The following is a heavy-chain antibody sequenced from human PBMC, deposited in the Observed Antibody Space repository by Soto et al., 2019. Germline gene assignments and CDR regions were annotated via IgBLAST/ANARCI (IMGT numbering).Heavy chain of an antibody. CDR2: IYYSGST. Sequence: SETLSLTCTVSGGSISSYYWSWIRQPPGKGLEWIGYIYYSGSTYYNPSLKSRVTISVDTSKNQFSLKLSSVTAADTAVYYCARGQLAAGAYYYGMDVWGQGTTVTVSS. J-gene: IGHJ6*02. D-gene: IGHD6-13*01. CDR3: ARGQLAAGAYYYGMDV. V-gene: IGHV4-59*08. CDR1: GGSISSYY.